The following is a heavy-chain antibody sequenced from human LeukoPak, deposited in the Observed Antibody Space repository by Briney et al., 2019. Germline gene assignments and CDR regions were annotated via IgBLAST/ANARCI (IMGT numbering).Heavy chain of an antibody. D-gene: IGHD2-21*02. V-gene: IGHV3-74*01. Sequence: GGSLRLSCEASGFTFSSYWMHWVRQAPGKGLEWVSRINSDGSSTNYADSVKGRFTISSDNAKNTLYLQMNGLRAEDTPVYYCARAMVTRRRYLDYWGQGTLVTVSS. CDR2: INSDGSST. J-gene: IGHJ4*02. CDR3: ARAMVTRRRYLDY. CDR1: GFTFSSYW.